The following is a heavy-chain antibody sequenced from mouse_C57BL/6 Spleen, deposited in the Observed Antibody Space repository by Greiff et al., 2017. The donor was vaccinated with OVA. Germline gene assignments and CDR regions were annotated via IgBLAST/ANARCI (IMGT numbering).Heavy chain of an antibody. CDR2: INPGSGGT. Sequence: VQLQESGAELVRPGTSVKLSCTASGYSFTNYLIEWVKQRPGQGLEWIGVINPGSGGTNYNEKFKGKATLTADKSSSTAYMQLSSLTSEDSAVYFCARDLDYWGQGTTLTVSS. CDR1: GYSFTNYL. J-gene: IGHJ2*01. CDR3: ARDLDY. V-gene: IGHV1-54*01.